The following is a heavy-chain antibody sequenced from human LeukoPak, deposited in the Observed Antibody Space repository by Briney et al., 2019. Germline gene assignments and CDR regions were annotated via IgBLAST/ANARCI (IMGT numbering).Heavy chain of an antibody. D-gene: IGHD5-12*01. CDR1: GFTISSKY. J-gene: IGHJ6*03. Sequence: GGTLRRSGAGSGFTISSKYRRWVRQAPGKGREWGTVIYSGSSVYYADSVKGRFTISRDTSTNTLSPHMTSLRPDDTAVYYCARGIVATIRWARYYYMDVWGKGTTVTVSS. CDR2: IYSGSSV. CDR3: ARGIVATIRWARYYYMDV. V-gene: IGHV3-53*01.